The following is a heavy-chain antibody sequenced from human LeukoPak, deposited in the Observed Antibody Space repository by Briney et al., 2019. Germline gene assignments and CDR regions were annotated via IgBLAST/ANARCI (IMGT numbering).Heavy chain of an antibody. CDR1: GGSISSYY. CDR2: IHYTGST. J-gene: IGHJ5*02. V-gene: IGHV4-59*01. Sequence: PSETLSLTCTVSGGSISSYYWSWIRQSPRNGLEFIGYIHYTGSTNYNPSLKSRVTISVETSKNQFSLKLKSVTAADTAVYYCARGGYYGSGNDFRFDPWGQGTLVTVSS. CDR3: ARGGYYGSGNDFRFDP. D-gene: IGHD3-10*01.